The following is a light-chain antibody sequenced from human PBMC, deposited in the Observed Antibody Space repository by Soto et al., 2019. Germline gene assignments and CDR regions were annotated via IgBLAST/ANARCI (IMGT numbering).Light chain of an antibody. Sequence: HSALTQPTSVSGSPGQSITISCTGVSSDIGGYNHVSWYQQHPGKVPRLIIYDVDNRPFGVSNRFSGSQSGNTASLTISGLQAEDEAEYYCCAYTARTTLSWVFGGGTKLTVL. J-gene: IGLJ3*02. CDR1: SSDIGGYNH. CDR2: DVD. CDR3: CAYTARTTLSWV. V-gene: IGLV2-14*03.